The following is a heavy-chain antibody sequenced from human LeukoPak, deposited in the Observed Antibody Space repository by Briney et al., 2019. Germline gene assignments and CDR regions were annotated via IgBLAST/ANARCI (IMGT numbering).Heavy chain of an antibody. CDR3: ARDGYCGSTSCYRGGNYYYGMDV. Sequence: SVKVSCKASGGTFSSCAISWVRQAPGQGLEWMGGIILIFGTANYAQKFQGRVTITADESTSTAYMELSSLRSEDTAVYYCARDGYCGSTSCYRGGNYYYGMDVWGKGTTVTVSS. D-gene: IGHD2-2*01. CDR1: GGTFSSCA. V-gene: IGHV1-69*01. J-gene: IGHJ6*04. CDR2: IILIFGTA.